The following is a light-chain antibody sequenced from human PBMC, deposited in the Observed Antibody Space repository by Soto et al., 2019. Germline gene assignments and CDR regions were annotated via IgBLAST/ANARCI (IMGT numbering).Light chain of an antibody. J-gene: IGLJ1*01. V-gene: IGLV2-8*01. CDR1: SSDVGGYKY. CDR3: TSYAGGNNV. Sequence: QSALTQPPSASGSPGQSVNISCTGTSSDVGGYKYVSWYQQQPGKVPKLMVYEVNKRPSGVPDRFSGAKSGNTASLTVSGLQAEDEADYYCTSYAGGNNVFGTGTKVTVL. CDR2: EVN.